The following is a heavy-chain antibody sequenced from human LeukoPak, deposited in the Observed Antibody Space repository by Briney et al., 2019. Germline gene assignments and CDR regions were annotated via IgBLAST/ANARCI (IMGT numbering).Heavy chain of an antibody. J-gene: IGHJ5*02. Sequence: EASVKISCKVSGYTFTDYYMHWVQQAPGQGLEWMGWINPNSGGTNYAQKFQGRVTMTRDTSISTAYMELSRLRSDDTAVYYCARVPRRGGSNWFDPWGQGTLVTVSS. CDR2: INPNSGGT. CDR1: GYTFTDYY. V-gene: IGHV1-2*02. D-gene: IGHD2-15*01. CDR3: ARVPRRGGSNWFDP.